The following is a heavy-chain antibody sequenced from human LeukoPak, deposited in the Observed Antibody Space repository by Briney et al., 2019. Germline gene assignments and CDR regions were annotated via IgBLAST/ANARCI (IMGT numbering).Heavy chain of an antibody. D-gene: IGHD3-10*01. CDR1: GFTFSSYA. Sequence: PGGSLRLSCAASGFTFSSYAMSWVRQAPGKGLEWVSAICGSGGSTYYADSVKGRFTISRDNSKNTLYLQMNSLRAEDTAVYYCAKHGSGIVWYYFDYWGQGTLVTVSS. J-gene: IGHJ4*02. V-gene: IGHV3-23*01. CDR3: AKHGSGIVWYYFDY. CDR2: ICGSGGST.